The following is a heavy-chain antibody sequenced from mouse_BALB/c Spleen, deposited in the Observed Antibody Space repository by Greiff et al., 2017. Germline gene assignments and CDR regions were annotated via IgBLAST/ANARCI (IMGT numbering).Heavy chain of an antibody. V-gene: IGHV1-55*01. D-gene: IGHD2-2*01. J-gene: IGHJ3*01. Sequence: VQLQQPGAELVKPGTSVKLSCKASGYNFTSYWINWVKLRPGQGLEWIGDIYPGSGSTNYNEKFKSKATLTVDTSSSTAYMQLSSLASEDSALYYCARSGYPAWFAYWGQGTLVTVSA. CDR1: GYNFTSYW. CDR3: ARSGYPAWFAY. CDR2: IYPGSGST.